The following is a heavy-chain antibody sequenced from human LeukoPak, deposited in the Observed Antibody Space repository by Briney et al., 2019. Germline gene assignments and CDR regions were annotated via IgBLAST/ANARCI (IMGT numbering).Heavy chain of an antibody. J-gene: IGHJ6*02. CDR1: GGTFSSYA. CDR2: IIPIFGTA. V-gene: IGHV1-69*01. CDR3: ARDPREAIVVVPAGYYYYGMDV. D-gene: IGHD2-2*01. Sequence: ASVKVSCTASGGTFSSYAIGWVRQAPGQGLEWMGGIIPIFGTANYAQKFQGRVTITADESTSTAYMELSSLRSEDTAVYYCARDPREAIVVVPAGYYYYGMDVWGQGATVTVSS.